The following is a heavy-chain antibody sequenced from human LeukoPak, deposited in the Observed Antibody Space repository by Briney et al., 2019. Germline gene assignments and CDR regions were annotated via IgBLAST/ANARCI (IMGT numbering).Heavy chain of an antibody. Sequence: GGSLRLSRAASGFTFRIYSMNWVRQAPGTGLEWVSSIGPSSGDIYYADSVKGRFTISRDNDKNSLYLQMNSLRAEDTAVYYCARDRGARGRGLAWGQGTQVTVSS. CDR3: ARDRGARGRGLA. CDR1: GFTFRIYS. J-gene: IGHJ5*02. CDR2: IGPSSGDI. V-gene: IGHV3-21*01. D-gene: IGHD3-10*01.